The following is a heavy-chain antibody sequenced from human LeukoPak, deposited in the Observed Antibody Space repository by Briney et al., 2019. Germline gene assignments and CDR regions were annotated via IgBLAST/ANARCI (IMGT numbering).Heavy chain of an antibody. D-gene: IGHD1-14*01. CDR2: ITGSGGST. J-gene: IGHJ4*02. Sequence: GGSLRLSCAASGFDFSSYAVSWVRQAPGKGLEWGSAITGSGGSTYYADSVKGRFTVSRDNPRNTLYLQMNSLRAEDTAVYYCGKDEQGFGMQTSHWGQGTLVTVSS. CDR3: GKDEQGFGMQTSH. CDR1: GFDFSSYA. V-gene: IGHV3-23*01.